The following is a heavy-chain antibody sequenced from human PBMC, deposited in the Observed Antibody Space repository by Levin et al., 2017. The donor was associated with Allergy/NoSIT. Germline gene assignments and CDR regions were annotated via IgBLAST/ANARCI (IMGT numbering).Heavy chain of an antibody. J-gene: IGHJ3*02. V-gene: IGHV2-5*02. Sequence: GSGPTLVKPTQTLTLTCTFSGFSLSTPGVGVAWIRQPPGKALEWLVVLYWDDDKRYSPSLKSRLTITKDTSKNQVVLTMTNMDPVDTGTYYCAREVVAAPVLGAIDIWGQGTMVTVSS. CDR3: AREVVAAPVLGAIDI. CDR1: GFSLSTPGVG. CDR2: LYWDDDK. D-gene: IGHD2-15*01.